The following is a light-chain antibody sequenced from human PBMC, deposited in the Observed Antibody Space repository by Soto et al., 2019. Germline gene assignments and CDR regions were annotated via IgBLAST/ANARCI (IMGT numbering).Light chain of an antibody. V-gene: IGLV2-14*01. J-gene: IGLJ3*02. CDR2: EVS. CDR1: SSDVGGYNY. Sequence: QSALTQPASVSASPGQSITISCTGTSSDVGGYNYVSWYQQHPGKAPKLMIYEVSNRPSGVSNRFSGSKSGNTASLTISGLQAEDEADYYCSSYTRSSTRVFGGGTKLTVL. CDR3: SSYTRSSTRV.